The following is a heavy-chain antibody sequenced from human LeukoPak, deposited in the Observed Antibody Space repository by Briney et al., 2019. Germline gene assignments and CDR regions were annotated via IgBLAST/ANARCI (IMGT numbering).Heavy chain of an antibody. CDR1: GGSISSYY. CDR3: ARPQDYGDGAFDI. D-gene: IGHD4-17*01. Sequence: SETLSLTCTVSGGSISSYYWSWIRQPPGKGLEWIGYIYYSGSTNYNPSLKSRVTISVDTSKNQFSLKLSSVTAADTAVYYCARPQDYGDGAFDIWGQGTLVTVSS. CDR2: IYYSGST. J-gene: IGHJ4*02. V-gene: IGHV4-59*08.